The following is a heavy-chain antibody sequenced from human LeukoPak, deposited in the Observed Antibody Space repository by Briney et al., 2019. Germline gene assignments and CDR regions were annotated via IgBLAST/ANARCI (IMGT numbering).Heavy chain of an antibody. CDR1: GGSISSYY. J-gene: IGHJ4*02. V-gene: IGHV4-4*07. CDR2: IYISEST. CDR3: ARELVAAGHADY. Sequence: PSETLSLTCTVSGGSISSYYWSWIRQPAGKGLEWIGRIYISESTNYNPSLKSRVTMSVDTSKNQFSLKLTSVTAADTAVYYCARELVAAGHADYWGQGTLVIVSS. D-gene: IGHD6-13*01.